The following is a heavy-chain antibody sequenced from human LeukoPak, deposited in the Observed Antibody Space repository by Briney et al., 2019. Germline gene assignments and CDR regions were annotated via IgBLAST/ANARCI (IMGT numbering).Heavy chain of an antibody. CDR2: ISAYNGNT. Sequence: ASVKVSCKASGYTFTSYGISWVRQAPGQGLEWMGWISAYNGNTNYAQKLQGRVTMTTDTSTSTAYMELRSLRSDDTAVYYCAREGSTRDYYYYYMDVWGKGTTVTVSS. D-gene: IGHD2-2*01. CDR1: GYTFTSYG. J-gene: IGHJ6*03. CDR3: AREGSTRDYYYYYMDV. V-gene: IGHV1-18*01.